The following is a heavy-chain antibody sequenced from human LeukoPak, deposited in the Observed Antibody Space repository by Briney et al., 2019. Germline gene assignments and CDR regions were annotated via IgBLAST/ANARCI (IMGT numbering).Heavy chain of an antibody. D-gene: IGHD4-23*01. V-gene: IGHV1-69*13. J-gene: IGHJ4*02. CDR1: GGTFSSYA. CDR3: ARIGTYGGNSVG. Sequence: GASVKVSCKASGGTFSSYAISWVRQAPGQGPEWMGGIIPIFGTANYAQKFQGRVTITADESTSTAYMELSSLRSEDTAVYYCARIGTYGGNSVGWGQGTLVTVSS. CDR2: IIPIFGTA.